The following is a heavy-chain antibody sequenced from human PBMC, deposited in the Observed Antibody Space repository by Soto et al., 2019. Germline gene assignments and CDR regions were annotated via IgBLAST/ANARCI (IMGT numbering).Heavy chain of an antibody. CDR1: GYTFTAHY. CDR3: AREISSSWMDV. Sequence: ASVKVSCKASGYTFTAHYLHWVRPAPGQGLEWVGWINPNSGGTNYAQRFQAWVTMTRDKSISTAYMELSRLTSDDTAVYYCAREISSSWMDVWGQGTSVTVSS. CDR2: INPNSGGT. D-gene: IGHD6-13*01. V-gene: IGHV1-2*04. J-gene: IGHJ6*02.